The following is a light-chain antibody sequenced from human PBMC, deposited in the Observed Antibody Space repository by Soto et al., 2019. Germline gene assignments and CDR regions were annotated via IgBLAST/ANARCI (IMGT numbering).Light chain of an antibody. Sequence: QSVLTQPPSVSGASGQRVTISCTGSSSNIGAGYDVHWYQQLPGTAPKLLIYGNSNRPSGVPDRFSGSKSGTSASLAITGLQAEDEADYYCQSYDSSLSGWGVFGTGTKCTVL. V-gene: IGLV1-40*01. J-gene: IGLJ1*01. CDR1: SSNIGAGYD. CDR3: QSYDSSLSGWGV. CDR2: GNS.